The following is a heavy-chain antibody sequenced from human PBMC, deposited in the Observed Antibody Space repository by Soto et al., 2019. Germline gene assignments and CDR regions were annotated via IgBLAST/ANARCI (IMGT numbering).Heavy chain of an antibody. V-gene: IGHV4-39*01. Sequence: SETLSLTCTVSGGSIRSSSYYWGWLRQPQGKGLEWIGSIYYSGSTYYNPSLKSRVTISVDTSKNQFSLKLSSVTAAGTAVYYCARGRGWGYYYYYYGLAVWGQGTTVTVYS. D-gene: IGHD3-10*01. J-gene: IGHJ6*02. CDR2: IYYSGST. CDR3: ARGRGWGYYYYYYGLAV. CDR1: GGSIRSSSYY.